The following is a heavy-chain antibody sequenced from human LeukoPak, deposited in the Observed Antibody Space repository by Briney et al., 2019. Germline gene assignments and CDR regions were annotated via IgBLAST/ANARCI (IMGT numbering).Heavy chain of an antibody. V-gene: IGHV4-34*01. CDR3: ARVQYSSGWSDY. Sequence: SETLSLTCAVYGGSFSGYYWSWIRQPPGKGLEWIGEINHSGSTNYNPSLKSRVTISVDTSKNQFSLKLSSVTAADTAVYYCARVQYSSGWSDYWGQGTLVTVSS. CDR2: INHSGST. CDR1: GGSFSGYY. J-gene: IGHJ4*02. D-gene: IGHD6-19*01.